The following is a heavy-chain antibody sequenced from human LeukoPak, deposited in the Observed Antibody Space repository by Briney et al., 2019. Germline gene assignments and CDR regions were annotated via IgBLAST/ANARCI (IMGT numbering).Heavy chain of an antibody. CDR3: ARGRGYSGYDRTYCFGY. D-gene: IGHD5-12*01. J-gene: IGHJ4*02. CDR1: GGSISSGSYY. CDR2: IYTSGST. Sequence: PSQTLSLTCTVSGGSISSGSYYWSWIRQPAGKGLEWIGRIYTSGSTNYNPSLKSRVTISVDTSKNQFSLKLSSVTAADTAVYYCARGRGYSGYDRTYCFGYWGQGTLVTVSS. V-gene: IGHV4-61*02.